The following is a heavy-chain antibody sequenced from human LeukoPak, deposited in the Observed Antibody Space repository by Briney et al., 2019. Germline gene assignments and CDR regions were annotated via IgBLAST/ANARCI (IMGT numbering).Heavy chain of an antibody. D-gene: IGHD3-10*01. CDR1: GFTFTSYT. V-gene: IGHV3-21*01. CDR2: ISSSSTSI. CDR3: ATGSGGRGVNFDY. Sequence: GGSLRLSCAASGFTFTSYTMHWVRQAPGKGLEWVSSISSSSTSIYYADSVKGRFTISRDNAKNSLSLQMNSLRAEDTAVYYCATGSGGRGVNFDYWGQGTLVTVSP. J-gene: IGHJ4*01.